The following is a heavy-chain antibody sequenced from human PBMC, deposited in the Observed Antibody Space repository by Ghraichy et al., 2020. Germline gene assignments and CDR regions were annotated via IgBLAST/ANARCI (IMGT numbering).Heavy chain of an antibody. D-gene: IGHD1-26*01. J-gene: IGHJ4*02. CDR2: INHSGST. Sequence: SQTLSLTCAVYGGSFSGYYWSWIRQPPGKGLEWIGEINHSGSTNYNPSLKSRVTISVDTSKNQFSLKLSSVTAADTAVYYCARAFPLRVGATYTRDYWGQGTLVTISS. V-gene: IGHV4-34*01. CDR3: ARAFPLRVGATYTRDY. CDR1: GGSFSGYY.